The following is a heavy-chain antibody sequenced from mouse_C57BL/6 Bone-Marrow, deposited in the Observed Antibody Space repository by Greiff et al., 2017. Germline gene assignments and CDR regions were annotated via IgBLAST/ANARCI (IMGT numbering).Heavy chain of an antibody. CDR3: ARDDYYGSTCYFDV. D-gene: IGHD1-1*01. Sequence: EVQLVESEGGLVQPGSSMKLSCTASGFTFSDYYMAWVRQVPEKGLEWVANINYDGSSTYYLDSLKSRFIISRDNAKNILYLQMSSLKSEDTATYYCARDDYYGSTCYFDVWGTGTPVTVSS. CDR2: INYDGSST. V-gene: IGHV5-16*01. J-gene: IGHJ1*03. CDR1: GFTFSDYY.